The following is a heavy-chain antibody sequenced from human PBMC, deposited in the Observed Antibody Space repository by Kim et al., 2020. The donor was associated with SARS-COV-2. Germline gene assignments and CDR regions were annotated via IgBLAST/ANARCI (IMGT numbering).Heavy chain of an antibody. CDR1: GGTFSSYA. V-gene: IGHV1-69*04. CDR3: ASLGQYSSSSGAFPY. CDR2: IIPILGIA. Sequence: SVKVSCKASGGTFSSYAISWVRQAPGQGLEWMGRIIPILGIANYAQKFQGRVTITADKSTSTAYMELSSLRSEDTAVYYCASLGQYSSSSGAFPYWGQGTLVTVSS. J-gene: IGHJ4*02. D-gene: IGHD6-6*01.